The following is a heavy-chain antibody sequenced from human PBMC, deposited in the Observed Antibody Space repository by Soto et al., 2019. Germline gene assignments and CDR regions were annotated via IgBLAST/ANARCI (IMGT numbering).Heavy chain of an antibody. CDR2: FNGGNGNI. CDR3: ARGNVRGGCLDY. CDR1: GYTFSTYA. Sequence: QVQLVQSGTEERKPGASVKVSCKALGYTFSTYAMHWVRRAPGQSLEWMGWFNGGNGNIKYSQKFEGRVTITTDTAASTAYMELNMLRSEDTAVYYCARGNVRGGCLDYWGQGTQVSVSS. D-gene: IGHD3-10*01. J-gene: IGHJ4*02. V-gene: IGHV1-3*05.